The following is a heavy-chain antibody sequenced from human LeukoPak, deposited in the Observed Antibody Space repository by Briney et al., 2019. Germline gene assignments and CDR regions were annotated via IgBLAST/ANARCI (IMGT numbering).Heavy chain of an antibody. CDR3: ARGDYVWGSYLPTYYFDY. D-gene: IGHD3-16*02. V-gene: IGHV1-2*02. CDR2: INPNSGGT. CDR1: GYTFTVYY. J-gene: IGHJ4*02. Sequence: GASVKVSCKASGYTFTVYYMHWVRQAPGQGLEWMGWINPNSGGTNYAQKFQGRVTMTRGTSISTAYMELSRLRSDDTAVYYCARGDYVWGSYLPTYYFDYWGQGTLVTVSS.